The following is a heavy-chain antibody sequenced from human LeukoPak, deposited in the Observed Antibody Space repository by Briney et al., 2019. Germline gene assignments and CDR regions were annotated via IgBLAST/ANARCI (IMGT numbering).Heavy chain of an antibody. Sequence: SGGSLRLSCAASGFTFSSNAMNWVRQAPGKGLEWVSSISGSSTYIHYADSVKGRFTISRDNAKNSVFLQMNSLRAEDTAVYYCARYYDFWSGYYYYMDVWGKGTTVTVSS. V-gene: IGHV3-21*06. CDR1: GFTFSSNA. J-gene: IGHJ6*03. D-gene: IGHD3-3*01. CDR3: ARYYDFWSGYYYYMDV. CDR2: ISGSSTYI.